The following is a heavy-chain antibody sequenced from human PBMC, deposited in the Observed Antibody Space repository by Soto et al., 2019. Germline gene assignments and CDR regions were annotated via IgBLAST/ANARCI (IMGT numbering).Heavy chain of an antibody. CDR3: SIPVLGPDLLGDSFVDYYYYMDV. D-gene: IGHD3-16*01. Sequence: PSETLSLTCPVSGGSISNFYSCWSRHPPGKGLEWIGNVYYTGSTVYNSSLRRRVTLSADSSRGQVSLRRNSVTAVDTAVYYCSIPVLGPDLLGDSFVDYYYYMDVWGQGTTVTVSS. CDR2: VYYTGST. V-gene: IGHV4-59*04. CDR1: GGSISNFY. J-gene: IGHJ6*03.